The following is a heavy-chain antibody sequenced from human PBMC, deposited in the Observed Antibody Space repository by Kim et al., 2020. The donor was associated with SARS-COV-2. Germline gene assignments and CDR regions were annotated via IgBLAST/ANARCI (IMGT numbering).Heavy chain of an antibody. CDR2: ISAYNGNT. Sequence: ASVKVSCKASGYTFTSYGISWVRQAPGQGLEWMGCISAYNGNTNYAQKLQGRVTMTTDTSTSTAYMELRSLRSDDTAVYYCARGGEYYDILTGYYPGAPLDYWGQGTLVTVSS. V-gene: IGHV1-18*01. CDR1: GYTFTSYG. D-gene: IGHD3-9*01. CDR3: ARGGEYYDILTGYYPGAPLDY. J-gene: IGHJ4*02.